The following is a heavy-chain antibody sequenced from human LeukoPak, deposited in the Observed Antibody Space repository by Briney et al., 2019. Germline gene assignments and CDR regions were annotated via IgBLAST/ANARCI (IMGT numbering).Heavy chain of an antibody. V-gene: IGHV4-61*02. CDR3: ARGRAARPGGWFDP. Sequence: SQTLSLTCTVSGGSISSGSYYWSWIRQPAGKGLEWIGRIYTSGSTNYNPSLKSRVTISVDTSKNQFSLRLSSVTAADTAVYNCARGRAARPGGWFDPWGQGTLVTVSS. D-gene: IGHD6-6*01. CDR2: IYTSGST. J-gene: IGHJ5*02. CDR1: GGSISSGSYY.